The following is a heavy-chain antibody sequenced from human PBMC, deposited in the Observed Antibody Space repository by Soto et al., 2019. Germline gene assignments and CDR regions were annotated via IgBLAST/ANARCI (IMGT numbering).Heavy chain of an antibody. D-gene: IGHD2-15*01. V-gene: IGHV4-39*01. CDR3: GRHGYCRGCGCYSLNWFDP. J-gene: IGHJ5*02. CDR2: LYDSGST. CDR1: GGSISTGFYY. Sequence: QLQLQESGPGLVKPSETLSLTCTVSGGSISTGFYYWGWIRQPPGKGLEWIGSLYDSGSTYYNPSLKSRVTISIDTSKNQFSLKLSSVSAADTAVYYCGRHGYCRGCGCYSLNWFDPWGQGTLVTVSS.